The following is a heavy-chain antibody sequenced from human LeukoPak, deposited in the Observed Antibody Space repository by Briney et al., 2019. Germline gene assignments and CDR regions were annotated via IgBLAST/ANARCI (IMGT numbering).Heavy chain of an antibody. CDR3: ARDGGIACGGACYRDAMDV. J-gene: IGHJ6*02. CDR1: GYTFTSYY. D-gene: IGHD2-21*02. Sequence: GASVKVSCKASGYTFTSYYMHWVRQAPGQGLEWMGIINPSGGSTSYAQKFQGRVTMTRDTSTSTVYMELSSLRSEDTAVYYCARDGGIACGGACYRDAMDVWGQGTTVTVSS. CDR2: INPSGGST. V-gene: IGHV1-46*01.